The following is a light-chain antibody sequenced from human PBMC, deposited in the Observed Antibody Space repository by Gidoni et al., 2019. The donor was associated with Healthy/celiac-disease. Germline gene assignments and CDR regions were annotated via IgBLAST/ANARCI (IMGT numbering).Light chain of an antibody. J-gene: IGLJ2*01. CDR1: SGHSSYA. V-gene: IGLV4-69*01. CDR3: QTWGTGLL. CDR2: LNSDGSH. Sequence: QLVLTQSPSASASLGASVKLTCTLSSGHSSYAIAWHQQQPEKGPRYLMKLNSDGSHSKGDGIPDRFSGSSSGAERYLTISSLQSEDEADYYCQTWGTGLLVGGGTKLTVL.